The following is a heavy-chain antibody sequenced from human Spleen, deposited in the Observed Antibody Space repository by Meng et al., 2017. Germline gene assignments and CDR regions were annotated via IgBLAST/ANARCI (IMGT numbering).Heavy chain of an antibody. D-gene: IGHD3-9*01. CDR3: ARGRYDYGEY. CDR2: ISSSSGSI. CDR1: GFTCMSYT. V-gene: IGHV3-21*01. J-gene: IGHJ4*02. Sequence: VPLAELRGGWAQPGASLRLSCAASGFTCMSYTMNWVPQAPGKGLEWVSSISSSSGSIYYAGSVKGRFTISRDNAKNSLYLQMNSLRAEDTAVYFCARGRYDYGEYWGQGTLVTVSS.